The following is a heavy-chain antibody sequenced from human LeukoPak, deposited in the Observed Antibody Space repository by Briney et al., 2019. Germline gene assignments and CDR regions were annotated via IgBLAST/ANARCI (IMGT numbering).Heavy chain of an antibody. CDR1: GFTFDDYA. CDR2: ISWNSGSI. CDR3: ARGILSIDY. D-gene: IGHD3-10*01. J-gene: IGHJ4*02. Sequence: GRSLRLSCAASGFTFDDYAMHWVRQAPGKGLEWVSGISWNSGSIGYADSVRGRFTISRDNAKNSLFLQMNSLRAEDTAVYYCARGILSIDYWGQGTLVTVSS. V-gene: IGHV3-9*01.